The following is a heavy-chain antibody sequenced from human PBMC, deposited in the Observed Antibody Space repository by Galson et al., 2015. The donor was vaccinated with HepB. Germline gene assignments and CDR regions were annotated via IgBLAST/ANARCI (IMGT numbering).Heavy chain of an antibody. D-gene: IGHD2/OR15-2a*01. CDR3: ARDGRGDFLGVFDY. Sequence: SLRLSCAASGFTFRGYGFHWVRQAPGRGLDWVAVIWHDGSKMYYADSVEGRFTISRDNSKNTVYLQMNSLRVEDTAVYYCARDGRGDFLGVFDYWGQGTLVTVSS. J-gene: IGHJ4*02. CDR1: GFTFRGYG. CDR2: IWHDGSKM. V-gene: IGHV3-33*01.